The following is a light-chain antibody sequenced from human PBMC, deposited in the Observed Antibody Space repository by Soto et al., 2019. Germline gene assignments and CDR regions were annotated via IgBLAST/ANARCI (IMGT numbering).Light chain of an antibody. Sequence: QSVLTQPPSASGTPGQRVTISCSGSSSNIGSNTVNWYQQLPGTAPKLLIYNNNQRPSGVPDRFSGSKSGTSASLAISGLQSEDEADYYCAAWDDSLNGPGVFGGGTKLTFL. CDR3: AAWDDSLNGPGV. CDR2: NNN. J-gene: IGLJ3*02. V-gene: IGLV1-44*01. CDR1: SSNIGSNT.